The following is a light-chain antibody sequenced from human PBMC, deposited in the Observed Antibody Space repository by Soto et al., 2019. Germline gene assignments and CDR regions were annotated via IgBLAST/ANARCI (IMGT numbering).Light chain of an antibody. CDR2: DAS. J-gene: IGKJ5*01. CDR1: QSVSSY. V-gene: IGKV3-11*01. Sequence: NVWRLTDGNMVLYPEKRALVSCRVSQSVSSYLAWYQQPTGEAPRLLLYDASNRATGIPARFSGSVSGTDFTHDIGIRDPESFAVSFWQHRSNWPLPITWGQGTRLEIK. CDR3: QHRSNWPLPIT.